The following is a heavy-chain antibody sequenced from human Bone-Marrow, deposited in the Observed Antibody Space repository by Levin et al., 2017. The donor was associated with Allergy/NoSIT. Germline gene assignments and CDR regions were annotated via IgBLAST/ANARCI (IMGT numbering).Heavy chain of an antibody. J-gene: IGHJ6*02. D-gene: IGHD3-3*01. V-gene: IGHV3-11*01. CDR2: ISSSGFSI. CDR1: GFTFSDHY. Sequence: GGSLRLSCAASGFTFSDHYMTWIRQRPGKGLEWVSYISSSGFSIHYAASVKGRFTISRDKAKKPMYLEMKRQRGEDTDVYDYERSSESGFYYGLDVWGQGTTVTVSS. CDR3: ERSSESGFYYGLDV.